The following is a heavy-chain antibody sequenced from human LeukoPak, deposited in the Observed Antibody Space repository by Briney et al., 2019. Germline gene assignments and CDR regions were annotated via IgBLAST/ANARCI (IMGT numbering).Heavy chain of an antibody. V-gene: IGHV3-23*01. CDR2: IGGRDSGI. D-gene: IGHD5-18*01. CDR3: ASRGYSYGYDSRDY. Sequence: GGSLRLSCEASGFTFSSHDMIWVRQAPGKGLEWVSDIGGRDSGINYADSVKGRFTISRDNSKNTVYLQMNSLRVEDTAIYYCASRGYSYGYDSRDYWGQGTLVTVSS. J-gene: IGHJ4*02. CDR1: GFTFSSHD.